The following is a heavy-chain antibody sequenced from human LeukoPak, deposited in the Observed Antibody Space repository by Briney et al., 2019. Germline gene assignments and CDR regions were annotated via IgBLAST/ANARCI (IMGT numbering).Heavy chain of an antibody. CDR2: ISSSSSYI. V-gene: IGHV3-21*01. CDR1: AFTFSSYW. D-gene: IGHD2-2*01. J-gene: IGHJ4*02. CDR3: ASSIVVVPAASGSAGGY. Sequence: PGGSLRLSCAASAFTFSSYWMHWVRQAPGKGLEWVSSISSSSSYIYYADSVKGRFTISRDNAKNSLYLQMNSLRAEDTAVYYCASSIVVVPAASGSAGGYWGQGTLVTVSS.